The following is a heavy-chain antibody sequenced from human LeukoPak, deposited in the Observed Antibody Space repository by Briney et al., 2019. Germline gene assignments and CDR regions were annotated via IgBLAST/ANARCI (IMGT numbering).Heavy chain of an antibody. CDR3: ARPGYSYANDAFDI. J-gene: IGHJ3*02. D-gene: IGHD5-18*01. CDR2: IYYSGST. CDR1: GGSISSSSYY. V-gene: IGHV4-39*01. Sequence: PSETLSLTCTVSGGSISSSSYYWGWIRQPPGKGLEWIGSIYYSGSTYYNPSLKSRVTISVDTSKNQFSLKLSSVTAADTAVYYCARPGYSYANDAFDIWGQGTMVTVSS.